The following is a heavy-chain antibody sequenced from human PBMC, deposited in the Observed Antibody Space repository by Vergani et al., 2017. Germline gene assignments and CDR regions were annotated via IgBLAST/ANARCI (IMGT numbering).Heavy chain of an antibody. CDR1: GGSFSGYY. CDR2: INHSGST. CDR3: ARGPSYYYDSSGYDY. D-gene: IGHD3-22*01. V-gene: IGHV4-34*01. Sequence: QVQLQQWGAGLLKPSETLSLTCAVYGGSFSGYYWSWIRQPPGKGLEWIGEINHSGSTNYNPSLKSRVTISVDTSKNQFSLKLSSVTAADTAVYYCARGPSYYYDSSGYDYWGQGTLVIVSS. J-gene: IGHJ4*02.